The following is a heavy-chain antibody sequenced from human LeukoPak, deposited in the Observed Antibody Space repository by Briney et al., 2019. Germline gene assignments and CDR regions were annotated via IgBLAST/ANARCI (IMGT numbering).Heavy chain of an antibody. CDR2: IHRTGST. CDR3: ASTGYCIGGSCYSNYFDH. CDR1: GASVGSAGSH. Sequence: SETLSLTCTVSGASVGSAGSHWMWIRQPPGKGLEYIGNIHRTGSTDYKPSLRSRVTISVDTSNNHFSLTLRSVTAADTAVYYCASTGYCIGGSCYSNYFDHWGQGTLVTVSS. D-gene: IGHD2-15*01. J-gene: IGHJ4*02. V-gene: IGHV4-61*08.